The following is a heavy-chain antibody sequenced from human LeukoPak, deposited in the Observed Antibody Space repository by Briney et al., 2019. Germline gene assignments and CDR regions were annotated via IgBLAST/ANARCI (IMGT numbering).Heavy chain of an antibody. J-gene: IGHJ4*02. CDR3: ARLWFGEEPDY. V-gene: IGHV1-2*06. D-gene: IGHD3-10*01. CDR2: INPNSGGT. CDR1: GYTFTGYY. Sequence: RASVKVSCKASGYTFTGYYMHWVRQAPGQGLEWMGRINPNSGGTNYAQKFQGRVTMTRDTSISTAYMEPSRLRSDDTAVYYCARLWFGEEPDYWGQGTLVTVSS.